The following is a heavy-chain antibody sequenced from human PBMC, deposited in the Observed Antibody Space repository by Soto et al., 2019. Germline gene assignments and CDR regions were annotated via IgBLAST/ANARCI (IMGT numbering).Heavy chain of an antibody. CDR3: ARGSYCSGGSCSAGPTYYYYGMDV. CDR2: INPNSGGT. CDR1: GYTFTGYY. V-gene: IGHV1-2*04. D-gene: IGHD2-15*01. J-gene: IGHJ6*02. Sequence: ASVKASCKASGYTFTGYYMHWVRQAPGQGLEWMGWINPNSGGTNYAQKFQGWVTMARDTSISTAYMELSRLRSDDTAVYYCARGSYCSGGSCSAGPTYYYYGMDVWGQGTTVTVSS.